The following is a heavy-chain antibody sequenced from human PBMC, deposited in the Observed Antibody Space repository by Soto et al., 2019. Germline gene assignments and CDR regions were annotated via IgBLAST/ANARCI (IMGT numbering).Heavy chain of an antibody. D-gene: IGHD2-8*01. CDR3: ARRMAGANYFDY. J-gene: IGHJ4*02. Sequence: GGSLRLSFAASGFTCSSYNMNWVRQAPGKGLEWVSSISSSSSYIYYADSVKGRFTISRDNSKNTLYLQMNSLRAEDTAVYYCARRMAGANYFDYWGQGTLVTVSS. CDR1: GFTCSSYN. V-gene: IGHV3-21*01. CDR2: ISSSSSYI.